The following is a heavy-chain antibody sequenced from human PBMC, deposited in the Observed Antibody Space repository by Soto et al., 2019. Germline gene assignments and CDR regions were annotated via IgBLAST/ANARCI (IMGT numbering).Heavy chain of an antibody. Sequence: LKISCKASGYKFTTFWLNWVRQTPGKGLEWLGRIDPTDSFTNYSPPFEGHVTISVDRSISTAYLQWNSLQASDTAIYYCARPASGGSRDAFDVWGQGTTVTVSS. CDR2: IDPTDSFT. CDR3: ARPASGGSRDAFDV. V-gene: IGHV5-10-1*01. CDR1: GYKFTTFW. J-gene: IGHJ3*01. D-gene: IGHD2-15*01.